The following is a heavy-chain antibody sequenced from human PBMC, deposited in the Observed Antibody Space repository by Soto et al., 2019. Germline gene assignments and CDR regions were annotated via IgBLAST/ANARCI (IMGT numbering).Heavy chain of an antibody. D-gene: IGHD2-2*01. V-gene: IGHV4-30-4*01. J-gene: IGHJ5*01. Sequence: SETLSLTCTVSGGSISYDSYLSWIRQTPGKGLEWIGYIYHTGNTYYNPSLRSRVSISVDKSKSQFSLKLISVTAADTAVYFCARDEYQLLSSVSWFDSWGQGTLVPSPQ. CDR1: GGSISYDSY. CDR3: ARDEYQLLSSVSWFDS. CDR2: IYHTGNT.